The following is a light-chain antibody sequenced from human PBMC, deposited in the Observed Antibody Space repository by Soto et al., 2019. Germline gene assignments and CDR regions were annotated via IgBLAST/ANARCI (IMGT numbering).Light chain of an antibody. V-gene: IGKV3-20*01. J-gene: IGKJ2*01. CDR3: QQYCSSPMYT. Sequence: EIVLTQSPGTLSLSPGERATLSCRASQSVSSNYLAWYQQKPGQAPRLLIYGASSRATGVPERFSGSGSGTELTLTIIRLEPEDFAVYYCQQYCSSPMYTFGQGTKLEIK. CDR2: GAS. CDR1: QSVSSNY.